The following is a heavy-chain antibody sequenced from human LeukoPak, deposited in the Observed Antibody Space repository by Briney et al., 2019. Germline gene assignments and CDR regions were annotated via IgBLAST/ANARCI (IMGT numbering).Heavy chain of an antibody. V-gene: IGHV3-48*01. D-gene: IGHD6-13*01. Sequence: PGGSLRLSCVASGFTFSSYSMNWVRQAPGKGLEWVSYISSSSNTIYYADSVKGRFTISRDNAKNSLHLQMNSLRAEDAAVYYCAGVQQLVRNVLYWGQGTLVNVSS. CDR3: AGVQQLVRNVLY. CDR1: GFTFSSYS. J-gene: IGHJ4*02. CDR2: ISSSSNTI.